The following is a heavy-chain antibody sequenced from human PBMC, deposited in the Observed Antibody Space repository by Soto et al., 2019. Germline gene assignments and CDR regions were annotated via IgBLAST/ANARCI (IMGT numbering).Heavy chain of an antibody. D-gene: IGHD3-3*01. CDR3: AEEEEYAYGYYDSHWYPLSLDS. J-gene: IGHJ5*01. CDR2: IAGPGGGA. CDR1: GFTFSTYG. V-gene: IGHV3-23*01. Sequence: AGGSLRLSCAASGFTFSTYGMSWVRQAPGKGLEWVSAIAGPGGGASYADSVQGRFTISRDDSKNTLHLQMNSLRAEDTAVYYCAEEEEYAYGYYDSHWYPLSLDSWGQGTLVTVSS.